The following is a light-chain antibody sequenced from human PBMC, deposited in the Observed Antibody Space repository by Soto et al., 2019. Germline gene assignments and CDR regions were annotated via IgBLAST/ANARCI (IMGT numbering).Light chain of an antibody. CDR2: DVT. CDR3: SSYTTTNTMV. Sequence: QSVLTQPASVSGSPGQSITIFCTGTSSDVGGYNYVSWYQQHPDKAPKLLIYDVTNRPSGISSRFSGSKSGNTASLTISGLQAEDESDYFCSSYTTTNTMVFGGGTKLTVI. V-gene: IGLV2-14*01. CDR1: SSDVGGYNY. J-gene: IGLJ2*01.